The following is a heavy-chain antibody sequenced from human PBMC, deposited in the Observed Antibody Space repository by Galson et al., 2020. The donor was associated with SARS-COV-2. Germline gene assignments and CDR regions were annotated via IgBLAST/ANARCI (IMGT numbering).Heavy chain of an antibody. CDR2: IFYGGNT. Sequence: ASETLSLTCSVSGGALTSTTYYWGWFRQPPGKGLEWIGTIFYGGNTYYNPSLKSRATISVDTSNKQLSVHLTSVTAADTALYYCARVMDYSSSGNFHYCGRDVWGQGTTVTVSS. V-gene: IGHV4-39*07. CDR1: GGALTSTTYY. CDR3: ARVMDYSSSGNFHYCGRDV. J-gene: IGHJ6*02. D-gene: IGHD6-13*01.